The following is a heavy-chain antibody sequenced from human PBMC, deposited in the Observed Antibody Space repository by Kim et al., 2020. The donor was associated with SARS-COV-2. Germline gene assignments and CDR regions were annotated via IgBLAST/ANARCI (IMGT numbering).Heavy chain of an antibody. CDR1: GYTFTSYA. CDR3: ARDGSVLRFLEWLLEDAFDI. V-gene: IGHV7-4-1*02. J-gene: IGHJ3*02. Sequence: ASVKVSCKASGYTFTSYAMNWVRQAPGQGLEWMGWINTNTGNPTYAQGFTGRFVFSLDTSVSTAYLQISSLKAEDTAVYYCARDGSVLRFLEWLLEDAFDIWGQGTMVTVSS. D-gene: IGHD3-3*01. CDR2: INTNTGNP.